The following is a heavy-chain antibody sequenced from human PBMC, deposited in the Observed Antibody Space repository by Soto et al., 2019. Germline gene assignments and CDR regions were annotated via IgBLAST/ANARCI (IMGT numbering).Heavy chain of an antibody. D-gene: IGHD2-2*01. Sequence: PVGSLRLSCAASGFTFSSYSMNWVRQAPGKGLEWVSSISSSSSYIYYADSVKGRFTISRDNAKNSLYLQMNSLRAEDTAVYYCARGVVVVPAAPRFYYGMDVWGQGTTVTVSS. V-gene: IGHV3-21*01. CDR1: GFTFSSYS. CDR3: ARGVVVVPAAPRFYYGMDV. CDR2: ISSSSSYI. J-gene: IGHJ6*02.